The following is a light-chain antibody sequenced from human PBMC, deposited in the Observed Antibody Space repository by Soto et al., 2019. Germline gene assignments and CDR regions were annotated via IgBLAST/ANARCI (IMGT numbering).Light chain of an antibody. CDR3: ASYAGRNNLV. CDR1: SSDVGGYDY. J-gene: IGLJ2*01. CDR2: EVT. Sequence: QSALTQPPSASGSPGQSVTISCSGTSSDVGGYDYVSWYQQHPGKAPKLMIYEVTKRPSGAPDRFSGSKSGNTASLTVSGVQAEDEADYYCASYAGRNNLVFGGGTKVTVL. V-gene: IGLV2-8*01.